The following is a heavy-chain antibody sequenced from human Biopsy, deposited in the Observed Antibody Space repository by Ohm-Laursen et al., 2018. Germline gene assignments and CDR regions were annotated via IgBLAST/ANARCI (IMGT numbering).Heavy chain of an antibody. CDR1: GGSISSFY. V-gene: IGHV4-59*08. Sequence: GTLSLTCVVSGGSISSFYWTWIRQPPGKGPEWIGDISDSGSTNYKPSLKSRVIISVDTSKNQFSLNLSSVTAADTAVYYCARRGSGGRSFDHWGQGTLVTVSS. D-gene: IGHD2-15*01. CDR2: ISDSGST. CDR3: ARRGSGGRSFDH. J-gene: IGHJ4*02.